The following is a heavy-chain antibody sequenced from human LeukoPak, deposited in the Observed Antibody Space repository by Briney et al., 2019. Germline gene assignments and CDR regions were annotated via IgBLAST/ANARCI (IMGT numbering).Heavy chain of an antibody. D-gene: IGHD3-16*02. J-gene: IGHJ4*02. Sequence: GGSLRLSCAASGFTVSSNYMSWVRQAPGKGLEWVSVIYSGGSTYYADSVKGRFTISRDNSKNTLYLQMNSLRAEDTAVYYCARGAQDYVWGSYLRGPPYFDYWGQGTLVTVSS. V-gene: IGHV3-53*01. CDR3: ARGAQDYVWGSYLRGPPYFDY. CDR2: IYSGGST. CDR1: GFTVSSNY.